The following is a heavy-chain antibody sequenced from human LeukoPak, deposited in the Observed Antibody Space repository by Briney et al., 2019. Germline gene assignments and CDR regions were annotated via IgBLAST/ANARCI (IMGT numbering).Heavy chain of an antibody. Sequence: SETLSLTCTVSGGSISSGSYYWSWIRQPAGKGLEWIGRIYTSGSTNYNPSLKSRVTISVDTSKNQFSLKVTSVTAADTAVYYCARDNPYYYGSGSYFDSWGQGTLVTVSS. CDR1: GGSISSGSYY. J-gene: IGHJ4*02. CDR2: IYTSGST. D-gene: IGHD3-10*01. CDR3: ARDNPYYYGSGSYFDS. V-gene: IGHV4-61*02.